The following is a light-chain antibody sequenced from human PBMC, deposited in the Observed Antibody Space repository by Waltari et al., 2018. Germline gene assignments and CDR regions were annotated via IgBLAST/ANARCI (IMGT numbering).Light chain of an antibody. Sequence: QSVLTQPPSASGAPGQRVTTSCSGSSSNIGSNYVYWYQQLPGTAPKHLIYKNNQRPSGVPDRFSGSKSGTSASLAISGRRSEDEADYYCAAWDDSLSGLVFGGGTKLTVL. J-gene: IGLJ2*01. CDR1: SSNIGSNY. CDR3: AAWDDSLSGLV. V-gene: IGLV1-47*01. CDR2: KNN.